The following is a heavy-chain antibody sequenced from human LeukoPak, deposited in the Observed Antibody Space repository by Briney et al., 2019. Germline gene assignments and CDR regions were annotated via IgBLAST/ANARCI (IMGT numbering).Heavy chain of an antibody. CDR1: GGSISSGGYY. V-gene: IGHV4-31*03. D-gene: IGHD3-10*01. Sequence: PSETLSLTCTVSGGSISSGGYYWSWIRQHPGKGLEWIGYIYYSGSTYYNPSLKSRVTISVDTSKNQFSLKLSSVTAADTAVYYCARGSSVIRSRGAFDIWGQGTMVTVSS. J-gene: IGHJ3*02. CDR2: IYYSGST. CDR3: ARGSSVIRSRGAFDI.